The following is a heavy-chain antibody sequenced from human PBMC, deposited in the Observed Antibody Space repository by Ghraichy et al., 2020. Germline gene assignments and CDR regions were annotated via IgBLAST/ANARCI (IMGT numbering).Heavy chain of an antibody. Sequence: GGSLRLSCAASGFTFSSYSMNWVRQAPGKGLEWVSSISSSSSYIYYADSVKGRFTISRDNAKNSLYLQMNSLRAEDTAVYYCARDAAPFSSSSYYLDYWGQGTLVTVSS. CDR2: ISSSSSYI. CDR1: GFTFSSYS. D-gene: IGHD6-6*01. CDR3: ARDAAPFSSSSYYLDY. V-gene: IGHV3-21*01. J-gene: IGHJ4*02.